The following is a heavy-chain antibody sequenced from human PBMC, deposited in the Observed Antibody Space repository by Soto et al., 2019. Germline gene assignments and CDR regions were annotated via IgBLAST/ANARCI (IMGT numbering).Heavy chain of an antibody. CDR1: GYTFTGYY. CDR3: ATRGAVAARPFKR. V-gene: IGHV1-2*02. Sequence: ASVKVSCKASGYTFTGYYMHWVRQAPGQGLEWMGWINPNSGGTNYAQKFQGRVTMTRDTSISTAYMELSRLRSDDTAVYYCATRGAVAARPFKRCGQGTRVTVSS. J-gene: IGHJ4*02. CDR2: INPNSGGT. D-gene: IGHD6-19*01.